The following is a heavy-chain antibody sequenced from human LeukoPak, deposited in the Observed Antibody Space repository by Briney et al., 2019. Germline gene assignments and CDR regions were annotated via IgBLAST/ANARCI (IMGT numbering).Heavy chain of an antibody. CDR1: GGSFNDYS. CDR2: INHSGST. J-gene: IGHJ4*02. Sequence: PSETLSLTCGVHGGSFNDYSWTWIRQSPGKGLEWIGEINHSGSTSYNPSLKSRFTMSEDASKNQFSLRLSSVTAADTAVYYCARLGLYTSSWHRYYYFDYWGQGTLVTVSS. V-gene: IGHV4-34*01. CDR3: ARLGLYTSSWHRYYYFDY. D-gene: IGHD6-13*01.